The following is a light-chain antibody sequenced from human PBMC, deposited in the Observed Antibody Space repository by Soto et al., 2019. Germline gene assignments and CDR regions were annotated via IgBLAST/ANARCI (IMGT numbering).Light chain of an antibody. CDR2: DAS. Sequence: EIVLTQSPGTLSLSPGERDTLSCRASQSVSSYLAWYQQKPGQAPRLLIYDASTRATGISARFSGSGSGKDFILTISSLEPDDFAVYYCQQRSNWPVTFGQGTKVEFK. CDR1: QSVSSY. V-gene: IGKV3-11*01. CDR3: QQRSNWPVT. J-gene: IGKJ1*01.